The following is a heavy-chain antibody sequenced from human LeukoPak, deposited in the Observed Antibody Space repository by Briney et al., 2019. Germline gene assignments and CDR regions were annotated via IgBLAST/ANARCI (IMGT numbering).Heavy chain of an antibody. CDR3: ARAGIAAAPRFDP. J-gene: IGHJ5*02. CDR2: IYYSGST. CDR1: GGSISSGGYY. V-gene: IGHV4-31*03. D-gene: IGHD6-13*01. Sequence: SQILSLTCTVSGGSISSGGYYWSWIRQHPGKGLEWIGHIYYSGSTYYNPSLKSRVAISVDTSKNQFSLKLSSVTAADTAVYYCARAGIAAAPRFDPWGQGTLVTVSS.